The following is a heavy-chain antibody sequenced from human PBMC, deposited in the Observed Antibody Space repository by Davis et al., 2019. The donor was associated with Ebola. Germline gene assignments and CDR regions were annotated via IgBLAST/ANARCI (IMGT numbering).Heavy chain of an antibody. CDR2: ISAYNGNT. CDR1: GYTFTSYY. V-gene: IGHV1-18*04. J-gene: IGHJ4*02. Sequence: ASVKVSCKASGYTFTSYYMHWVRQAPGQGLEWMGWISAYNGNTNYAHKLQGRLTMTTDTSTSTAYMEMRSLRSDDTAVYYCARDRGVVGATGVFDYWGQGTLVTVSS. D-gene: IGHD1-26*01. CDR3: ARDRGVVGATGVFDY.